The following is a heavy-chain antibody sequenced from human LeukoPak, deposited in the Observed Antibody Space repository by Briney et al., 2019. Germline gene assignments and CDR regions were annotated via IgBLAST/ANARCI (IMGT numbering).Heavy chain of an antibody. CDR2: VSGSGGST. CDR1: GFTFSSYA. V-gene: IGHV3-23*01. D-gene: IGHD6-13*01. Sequence: GGSLRLSCAASGFTFSSYAISWVRQAPGKGLEWVSSVSGSGGSTSYVDSVKGRFTISRDNAKNSLYLQMNSLRAEDTAVYYCARERREGYSSSSGAFDIWGQGTMVTVSS. CDR3: ARERREGYSSSSGAFDI. J-gene: IGHJ3*02.